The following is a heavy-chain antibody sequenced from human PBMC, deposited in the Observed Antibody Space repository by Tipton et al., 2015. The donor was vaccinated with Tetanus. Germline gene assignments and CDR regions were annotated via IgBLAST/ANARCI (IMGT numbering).Heavy chain of an antibody. CDR2: ISGSRLTP. J-gene: IGHJ6*04. V-gene: IGHV3-23*01. CDR3: AKEALGVLNL. CDR1: GFTFSDYA. D-gene: IGHD1-14*01. Sequence: SLRLSCAASGFTFSDYAMHWVRQAPGNGLEWVAAISGSRLTPYYADSVKGRFTISRDNSKNTVSLQLNSLRADDTAIYYCAKEALGVLNLWGKGTTVIVSS.